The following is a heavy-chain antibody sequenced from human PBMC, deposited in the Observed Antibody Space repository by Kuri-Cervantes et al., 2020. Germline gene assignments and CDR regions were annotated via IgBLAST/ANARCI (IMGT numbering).Heavy chain of an antibody. J-gene: IGHJ4*02. Sequence: LSLTCAVYGGSFSGYYWSWIRQPPGKGLEWVSAISGSGGSTYYADSVKGRFTISRDNAKNSLFLQVTSLTAEDTAIYYCARAGAINTVDFWGRGTLVTVSS. D-gene: IGHD5-24*01. CDR3: ARAGAINTVDF. CDR1: GGSFSGYY. CDR2: ISGSGGST. V-gene: IGHV3-11*04.